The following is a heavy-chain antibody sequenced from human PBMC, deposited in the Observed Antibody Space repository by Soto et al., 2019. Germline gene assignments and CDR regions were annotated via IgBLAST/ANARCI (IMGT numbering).Heavy chain of an antibody. Sequence: EVQLVESGGGLVQPGGSLRLYCAASGFTFSSYEMNWVRQAPGKGLEWLSYISSSGSTIYYADSVKGRFTISRDNAKNSLFLQMNSLRAEDTAVYYCARAEGYASFDFWGQGTLVTVSS. CDR3: ARAEGYASFDF. J-gene: IGHJ4*02. D-gene: IGHD2-15*01. V-gene: IGHV3-48*03. CDR2: ISSSGSTI. CDR1: GFTFSSYE.